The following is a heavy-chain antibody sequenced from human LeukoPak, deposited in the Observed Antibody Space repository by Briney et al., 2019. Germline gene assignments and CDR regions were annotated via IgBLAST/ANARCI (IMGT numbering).Heavy chain of an antibody. V-gene: IGHV4-39*01. J-gene: IGHJ4*02. CDR3: ARGSHSGSYGSYYFDY. D-gene: IGHD1-26*01. CDR2: IYYSGST. Sequence: PSETLSLTCTVSGGSISSSSYYWGWIRQPPGKGLEWIGTIYYSGSTYYSPSLKSRVTISVDTSKNQFSLKLSSVTAADTAVYYCARGSHSGSYGSYYFDYWGQGTLVTVSS. CDR1: GGSISSSSYY.